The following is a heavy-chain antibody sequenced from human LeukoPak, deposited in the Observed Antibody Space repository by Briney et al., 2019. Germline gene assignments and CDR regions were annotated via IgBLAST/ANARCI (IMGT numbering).Heavy chain of an antibody. Sequence: AGGSLRLSCAASGFTVSSNYMSWVRQAPGKGLEWVSVIYSGGSTYYADSVKGRFTISRDNSKNTLYLQMNSLRAEDTAVYYCARVVSGSYYEGYYYMDVWGKGTTVTISS. CDR3: ARVVSGSYYEGYYYMDV. D-gene: IGHD1-26*01. J-gene: IGHJ6*03. CDR2: IYSGGST. V-gene: IGHV3-53*01. CDR1: GFTVSSNY.